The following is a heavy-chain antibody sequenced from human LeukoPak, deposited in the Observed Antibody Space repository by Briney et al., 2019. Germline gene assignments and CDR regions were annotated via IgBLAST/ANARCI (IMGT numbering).Heavy chain of an antibody. V-gene: IGHV3-7*04. CDR3: TRVGYIDEGIDY. CDR1: GFPFSSYW. CDR2: IKQDGSKK. J-gene: IGHJ4*02. Sequence: GGSLRLSCVASGFPFSSYWMTWVRQAPGKRLEWVANIKQDGSKKSYVDSVKGRFTISRDNAKNSLYLQMNSLRAEDTAIYYCTRVGYIDEGIDYWGRGTLVTVSS. D-gene: IGHD5-24*01.